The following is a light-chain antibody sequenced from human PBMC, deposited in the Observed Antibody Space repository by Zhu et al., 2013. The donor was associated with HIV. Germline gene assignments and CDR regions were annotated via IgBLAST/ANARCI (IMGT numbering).Light chain of an antibody. CDR1: SSNIGAGYD. V-gene: IGLV1-40*01. CDR2: GNS. Sequence: QSVLTQPPSVSGAPGQRVTISCTGSSSNIGAGYDVHWYQQLPGTAPKLLIYGNSNRPSGVPDRFSGSKSGTSASLAITGLQAEDEADYYCATWDDSLSGFALFGGGTRLTV. CDR3: ATWDDSLSGFAL. J-gene: IGLJ2*01.